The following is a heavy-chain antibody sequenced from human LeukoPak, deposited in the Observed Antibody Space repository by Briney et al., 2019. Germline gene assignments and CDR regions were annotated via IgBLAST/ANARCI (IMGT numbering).Heavy chain of an antibody. CDR2: INHSGST. D-gene: IGHD6-19*01. J-gene: IGHJ5*02. Sequence: SETLSLTCAVYGGSFSGYYWSWIRQPPGKGLEWIGEINHSGSTNYNPSLKSRVTISVDTSKNQFSLKLSSVTAADTAVYYCAGRGSGWDGVIRGNWFDPWGQGTLVTVSS. V-gene: IGHV4-34*01. CDR1: GGSFSGYY. CDR3: AGRGSGWDGVIRGNWFDP.